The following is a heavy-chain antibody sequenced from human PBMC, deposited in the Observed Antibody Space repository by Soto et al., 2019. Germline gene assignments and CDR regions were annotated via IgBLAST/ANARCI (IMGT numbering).Heavy chain of an antibody. CDR3: ARGIAARPGYYYYYYGMDV. J-gene: IGHJ6*02. CDR2: IYYSGST. D-gene: IGHD6-6*01. Sequence: SETLSLTCTVSGGPISSGGYYWSWIRQHPGKGLEWIGYIYYSGSTYYNPSLKSRVTISVDTSKNQFSLKLSSVTAADTAVYYCARGIAARPGYYYYYYGMDVWGQGTTVTVSS. V-gene: IGHV4-31*03. CDR1: GGPISSGGYY.